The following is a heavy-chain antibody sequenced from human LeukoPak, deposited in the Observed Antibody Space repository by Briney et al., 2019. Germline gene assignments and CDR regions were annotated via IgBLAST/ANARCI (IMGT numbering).Heavy chain of an antibody. J-gene: IGHJ5*02. Sequence: GGSLRLSCSASGFTFSSYCTNWVRQAPGKGLEWVANIEQHGNEKYYMDSVKGRFTISRDNGKNSLYLEMNSLRVEDTAVYYCAGGDYYGSGSARRHWFDPWGQGTLVTVSS. V-gene: IGHV3-7*04. CDR1: GFTFSSYC. CDR3: AGGDYYGSGSARRHWFDP. CDR2: IEQHGNEK. D-gene: IGHD3-10*01.